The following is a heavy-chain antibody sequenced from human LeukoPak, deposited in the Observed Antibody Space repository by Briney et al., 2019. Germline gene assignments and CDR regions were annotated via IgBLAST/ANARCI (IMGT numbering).Heavy chain of an antibody. CDR2: ISWNSGSI. CDR3: SNSVVPAASDWYFEL. D-gene: IGHD2-2*01. V-gene: IGHV3-9*03. CDR1: GFTFDDYA. Sequence: GRPLRLTCAASGFTFDDYAMHWVRQAPGKGLEWVSGISWNSGSIGYADSVKGRFTISRDNAKNSLYLQMNSLRADDMALYYCSNSVVPAASDWYFELWGRGTLVTVSS. J-gene: IGHJ2*01.